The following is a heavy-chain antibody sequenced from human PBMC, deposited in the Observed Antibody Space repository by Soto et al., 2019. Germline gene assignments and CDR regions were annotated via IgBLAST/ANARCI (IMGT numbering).Heavy chain of an antibody. Sequence: GGSLRLSCAASGFTFSSYWMSWVRQAPGKGLEWVANIKQDGSEKYYVDSVKGRFTISRDNAKNSLYLQMNSLRAEDTAVYYCARAPYSSSWYLGTLDNWFDPWGQGTLVTVSS. CDR1: GFTFSSYW. D-gene: IGHD6-13*01. CDR3: ARAPYSSSWYLGTLDNWFDP. CDR2: IKQDGSEK. V-gene: IGHV3-7*05. J-gene: IGHJ5*02.